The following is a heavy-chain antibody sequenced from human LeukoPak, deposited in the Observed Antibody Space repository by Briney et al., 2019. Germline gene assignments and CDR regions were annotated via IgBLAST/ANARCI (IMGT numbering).Heavy chain of an antibody. CDR3: TRVRYSSGWYMEDWFDP. CDR2: IRSKAYGGTT. D-gene: IGHD6-19*01. Sequence: GRSLRLSCTASGFTFGDYAMSWVRQAPGKGLEWVGFIRSKAYGGTTEYAASVKGRFTISRDDSKSIAYLQMNSLKTEDTAMYYCTRVRYSSGWYMEDWFDPWGQGTLVTVSS. V-gene: IGHV3-49*04. J-gene: IGHJ5*02. CDR1: GFTFGDYA.